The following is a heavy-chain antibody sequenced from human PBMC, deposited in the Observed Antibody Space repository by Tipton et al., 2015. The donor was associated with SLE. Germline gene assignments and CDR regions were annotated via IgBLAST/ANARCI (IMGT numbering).Heavy chain of an antibody. CDR3: ARTVVPDVMGAFDI. CDR2: INHSGST. D-gene: IGHD2-2*01. V-gene: IGHV4-34*01. J-gene: IGHJ3*02. Sequence: TLSLTCAVYGGSFSGYYWSWIRQPPGKGLEWIGEINHSGSTNYNPSLKSRVTMSLDTSQNQLSLKLSSMTAADTAVYYCARTVVPDVMGAFDIWGQGTMVTVS. CDR1: GGSFSGYY.